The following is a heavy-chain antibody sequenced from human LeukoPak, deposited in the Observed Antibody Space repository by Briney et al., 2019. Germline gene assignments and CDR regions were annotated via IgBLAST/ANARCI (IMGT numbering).Heavy chain of an antibody. D-gene: IGHD6-19*01. J-gene: IGHJ4*02. CDR2: THYSGST. CDR1: GGSIRSYY. Sequence: SETLSLTCTVSGGSIRSYYWSWIRQPPGKGLEWIGYTHYSGSTNYNPSPKSRVTISIDTSKNQFSLKLSSVTAADTAVYYCARELPYSSIDYWGQGTLVTVSS. CDR3: ARELPYSSIDY. V-gene: IGHV4-59*01.